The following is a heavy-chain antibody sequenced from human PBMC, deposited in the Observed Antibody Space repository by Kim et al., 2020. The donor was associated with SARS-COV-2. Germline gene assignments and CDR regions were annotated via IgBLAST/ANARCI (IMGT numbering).Heavy chain of an antibody. V-gene: IGHV3-66*01. CDR2: IYSGGST. CDR3: ARSQNYFWSGPNWFDP. D-gene: IGHD3-3*01. CDR1: GFTVSSNY. J-gene: IGHJ5*02. Sequence: GGSLRLSCAASGFTVSSNYMSWVRQAPGKGLEWVSVIYSGGSTYYADSVKGRFTISRDNSKNTLYLQMNSLRAEDTAVYYCARSQNYFWSGPNWFDPWGQGTLVTVSS.